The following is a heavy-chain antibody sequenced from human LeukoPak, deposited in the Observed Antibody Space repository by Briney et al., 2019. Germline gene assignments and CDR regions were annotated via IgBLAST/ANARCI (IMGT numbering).Heavy chain of an antibody. D-gene: IGHD1-26*01. J-gene: IGHJ3*02. Sequence: GGSLRLSCAASGFTVSSNYMSWVRQAPGKGLEWVSVIYSGGSTYYADSVKGRFTISRDNSKNTLYLQMNSLRAEDTAVYYCAKAKWESRDAFDIWGQGTMVTVSS. CDR1: GFTVSSNY. CDR3: AKAKWESRDAFDI. CDR2: IYSGGST. V-gene: IGHV3-66*01.